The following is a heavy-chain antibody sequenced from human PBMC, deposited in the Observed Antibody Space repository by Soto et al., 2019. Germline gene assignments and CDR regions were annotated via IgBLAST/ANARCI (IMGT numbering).Heavy chain of an antibody. CDR1: GDSVSSTHL. D-gene: IGHD2-21*01. CDR2: VYHTGST. Sequence: SETLSLTCVVSGDSVSSTHLSTWVRPAPGKGLEWIGEVYHTGSTKYNPSLKDRVTISVDKSKNHFSLNLMSLTAADTAVYYCATLPPRIVVTVLPIPSWGQGTQVTVSS. J-gene: IGHJ4*02. CDR3: ATLPPRIVVTVLPIPS. V-gene: IGHV4-4*02.